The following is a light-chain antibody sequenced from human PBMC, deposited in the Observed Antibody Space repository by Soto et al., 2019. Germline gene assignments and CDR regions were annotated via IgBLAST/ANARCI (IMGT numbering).Light chain of an antibody. CDR3: QVWDTSSDSVV. V-gene: IGLV3-21*04. J-gene: IGLJ2*01. CDR1: NIGSTT. CDR2: YDS. Sequence: SYELTQPPSVSVAPGKTASIPCEGNNIGSTTVHWYQQKPSQAPVLVISYDSDRPSGIPERFSGSNSGSTATLTISRVEAGDEADYYCQVWDTSSDSVVFGGGTKLTVL.